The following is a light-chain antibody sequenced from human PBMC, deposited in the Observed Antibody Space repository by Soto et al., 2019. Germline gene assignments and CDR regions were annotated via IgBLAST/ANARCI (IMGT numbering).Light chain of an antibody. CDR3: GTWDTSLPACV. CDR2: DDN. CDR1: ASNIGNNS. V-gene: IGLV1-51*01. Sequence: QSVLTQPPSVSTAPGQRVTISCSGSASNIGNNSVSWYQQLPGAAPKLLIYDDNNRPSGIPDRFSGSKSGTSATLGITGLLTGDEAHYYCGTWDTSLPACVFGPGTKVTVL. J-gene: IGLJ1*01.